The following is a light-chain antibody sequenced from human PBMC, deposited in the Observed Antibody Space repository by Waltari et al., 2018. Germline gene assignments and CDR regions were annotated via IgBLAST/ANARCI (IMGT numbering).Light chain of an antibody. CDR2: DAS. J-gene: IGKJ5*01. V-gene: IGKV3-11*01. CDR3: QQRRTWPSIT. CDR1: QSVGGN. Sequence: EIVLTQSPATLSLSPGQRGTLSCRASQSVGGNLAWYQQKPGQAPRLLIYDASNRPTGIPARFSGSGSGTDFTLTISSLEPEDFAVYYCQQRRTWPSITFGQGTRLEI.